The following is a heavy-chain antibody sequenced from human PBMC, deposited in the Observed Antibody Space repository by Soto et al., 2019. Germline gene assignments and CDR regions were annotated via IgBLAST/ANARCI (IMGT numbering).Heavy chain of an antibody. CDR1: GYTFTSYS. V-gene: IGHV1-3*01. CDR3: ARDDDGYYDFWSGYYTFDY. J-gene: IGHJ4*02. CDR2: INAGNGNT. D-gene: IGHD3-3*01. Sequence: GGSVEVSCKASGYTFTSYSMHLVRQGPRQKVEWMGWINAGNGNTKYSQKFQGRVTITRDTSASTAYMELSSLRSEDTAVYYCARDDDGYYDFWSGYYTFDYWGQGTLVTVSS.